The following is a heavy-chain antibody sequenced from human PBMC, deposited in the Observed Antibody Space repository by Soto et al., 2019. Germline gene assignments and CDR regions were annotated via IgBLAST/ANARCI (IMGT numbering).Heavy chain of an antibody. D-gene: IGHD2-15*01. CDR3: ARGSGGSCCPFDY. CDR2: IYYSGNT. CDR1: GASISSGGYY. Sequence: QVQLQESGPGLVKPSQTLSLSCSVSGASISSGGYYWSWIRQNPGKGLEWIGFIYYSGNTNYKPALKKRVSMSVDTSKNQSSLRVSSVTAADTAVYYCARGSGGSCCPFDYWGQGTLVTVSS. J-gene: IGHJ4*02. V-gene: IGHV4-31*03.